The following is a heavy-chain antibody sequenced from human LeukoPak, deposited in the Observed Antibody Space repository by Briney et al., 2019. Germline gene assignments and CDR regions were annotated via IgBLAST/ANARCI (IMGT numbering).Heavy chain of an antibody. Sequence: PSGTLSLTCAVSDGSISSSNWWSWVRQPPGKGLEWIGEIYHSGSTNYNPSLKSRVTISVDMSKNQFPLKLSSVTAADTAVYYCAGRGGYCSGGSCDYWGQGTLVTVSS. D-gene: IGHD2-15*01. CDR1: DGSISSSNW. CDR2: IYHSGST. J-gene: IGHJ4*02. V-gene: IGHV4-4*02. CDR3: AGRGGYCSGGSCDY.